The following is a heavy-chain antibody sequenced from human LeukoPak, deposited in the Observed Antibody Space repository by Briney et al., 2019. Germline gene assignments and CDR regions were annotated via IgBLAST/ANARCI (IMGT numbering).Heavy chain of an antibody. CDR3: ASDRRIQLWPLDY. V-gene: IGHV3-33*01. Sequence: GGSLRLSCAASGFTFSSYGMHWVRQAPGKGLGWVAVIWYDGSNKYYADSVKGRFTISRDNSKNTLCLQMNSLRAEDTAVYYCASDRRIQLWPLDYWGQGTLVTVSS. CDR2: IWYDGSNK. D-gene: IGHD5-18*01. CDR1: GFTFSSYG. J-gene: IGHJ4*02.